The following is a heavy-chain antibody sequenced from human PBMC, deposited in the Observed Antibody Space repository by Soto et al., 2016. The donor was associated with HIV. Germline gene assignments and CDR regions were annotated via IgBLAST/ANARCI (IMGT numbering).Heavy chain of an antibody. V-gene: IGHV3-73*01. Sequence: EVQLVESGGGLVQPGGSLKLSCAASGFTFSGSAMHWVRQASGKGLEWVGRIRSKANSYATAYAASVKGRFTISRDDSKNTAYLQMNSLKTEDTAVYYCRASMVRGNYWGQGNPGHRLL. D-gene: IGHD3-10*01. CDR1: GFTFSGSA. CDR2: IRSKANSYAT. J-gene: IGHJ4*02. CDR3: RASMVRGNY.